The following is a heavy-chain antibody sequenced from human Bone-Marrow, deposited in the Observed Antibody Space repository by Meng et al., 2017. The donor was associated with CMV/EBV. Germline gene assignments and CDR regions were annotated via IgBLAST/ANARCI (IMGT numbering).Heavy chain of an antibody. CDR3: ARDDPYCSSTSCYTSFAFDI. CDR1: GFTFSTHA. D-gene: IGHD2-2*02. J-gene: IGHJ3*02. V-gene: IGHV3-66*02. Sequence: GGSLRLSCAASGFTFSTHAMSWVRQAPGKGLEWVSVIYSGGSTYYADSVKGRFTISRDNSKNTLYLQMNSLRAEDTAVYYCARDDPYCSSTSCYTSFAFDIWGQGTMVTVSS. CDR2: IYSGGST.